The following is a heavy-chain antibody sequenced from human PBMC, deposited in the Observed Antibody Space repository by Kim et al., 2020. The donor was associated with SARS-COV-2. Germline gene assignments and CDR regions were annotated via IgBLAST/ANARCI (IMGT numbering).Heavy chain of an antibody. Sequence: ASVKVSCKASGYTFTSYGISWVRQAPGQGLEWMGWISAYNGKTNYAQKLQGRVTMTTDTSTSTAYMELRSLRSDDTAVYYCARGYXYDSSGPSDAFDIWGQGTXVTVSS. CDR1: GYTFTSYG. CDR2: ISAYNGKT. V-gene: IGHV1-18*01. CDR3: ARGYXYDSSGPSDAFDI. J-gene: IGHJ3*02. D-gene: IGHD3-22*01.